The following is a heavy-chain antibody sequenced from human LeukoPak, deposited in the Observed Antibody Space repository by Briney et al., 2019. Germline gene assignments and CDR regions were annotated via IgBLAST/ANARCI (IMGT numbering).Heavy chain of an antibody. Sequence: ASVKVSCKASGYTFTIYDINWVRQATGQGLEWMGWMNPNSGNTGYAQKFQGRVTITRNTSISTAYMELSRLRSDDTAVYYCARESSVNPNFDYWGQGTLVTVSS. V-gene: IGHV1-8*03. CDR2: MNPNSGNT. CDR1: GYTFTIYD. J-gene: IGHJ4*02. D-gene: IGHD1-14*01. CDR3: ARESSVNPNFDY.